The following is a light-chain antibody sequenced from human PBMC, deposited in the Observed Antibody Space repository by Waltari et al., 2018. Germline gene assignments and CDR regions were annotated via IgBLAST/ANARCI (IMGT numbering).Light chain of an antibody. CDR1: QGISSY. J-gene: IGKJ1*01. CDR2: AAS. CDR3: QQFNSYPRT. Sequence: IQLAQSPSSLSASVGDRVTITCRASQGISSYLAWYQQKPGKAPKLLIYAASTLQSGVPSRFSGSGSETEFKLIISGLQPEEFATYYCQQFNSYPRTFGQGTKVEIK. V-gene: IGKV1-9*01.